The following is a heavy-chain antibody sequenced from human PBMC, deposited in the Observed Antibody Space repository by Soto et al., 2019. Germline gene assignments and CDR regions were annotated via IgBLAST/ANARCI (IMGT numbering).Heavy chain of an antibody. D-gene: IGHD6-19*01. J-gene: IGHJ4*02. CDR3: AKDQEQWHPLGGY. CDR1: GFTFSSYA. Sequence: EVQLLESGGGLVQPGGSLRLSCAASGFTFSSYAMSWVRQAPGKGLEWVSAISGSGGSTYYADSVKGRFTISRDNXKSTLYLQMNSLRAEDTAVYYCAKDQEQWHPLGGYWGQGTLVTVSS. V-gene: IGHV3-23*01. CDR2: ISGSGGST.